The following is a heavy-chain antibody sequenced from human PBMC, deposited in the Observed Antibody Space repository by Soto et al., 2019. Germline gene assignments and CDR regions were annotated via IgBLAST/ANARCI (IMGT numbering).Heavy chain of an antibody. CDR1: GYTFISHD. V-gene: IGHV1-8*01. J-gene: IGHJ4*02. D-gene: IGHD3-10*01. Sequence: QVQLVQSGAGVKMPGASVRVSCKASGYTFISHDISWVRQATGQGLEWMGWMNPNSGNTGYGQKFQGRVTMTSNTSTSTAYMELSSLRSDDTAVYFCARGRYAIRGAFIISELDYWGQGSLVIVSS. CDR2: MNPNSGNT. CDR3: ARGRYAIRGAFIISELDY.